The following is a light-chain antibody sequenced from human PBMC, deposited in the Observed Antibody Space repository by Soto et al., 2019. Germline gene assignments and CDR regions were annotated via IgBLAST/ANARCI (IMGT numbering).Light chain of an antibody. J-gene: IGKJ5*01. CDR3: QQYNNWLIT. CDR1: QSVSSN. CDR2: GAS. Sequence: SVSPGERATLSCRASQSVSSNLAWYQQKPGQAPRLLIYGASTRATGIPARFSGSGSGTEFTLTISSLQSEDFAVYYCQQYNNWLITFGQGTRLEIK. V-gene: IGKV3-15*01.